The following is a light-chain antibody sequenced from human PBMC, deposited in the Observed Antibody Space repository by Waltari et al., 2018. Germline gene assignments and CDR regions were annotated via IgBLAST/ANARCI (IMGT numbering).Light chain of an antibody. Sequence: DIVMTQSHATLSLLPGERATLSCRASQSVGSNLAWYQQKSGQPPRLLIYGVSTRATGIPDRFTGSGSGIEFTLSISSLEPEDVAVYYCQQSIKWPYTFGQGTKVEL. CDR3: QQSIKWPYT. J-gene: IGKJ2*01. CDR1: QSVGSN. V-gene: IGKV3D-15*01. CDR2: GVS.